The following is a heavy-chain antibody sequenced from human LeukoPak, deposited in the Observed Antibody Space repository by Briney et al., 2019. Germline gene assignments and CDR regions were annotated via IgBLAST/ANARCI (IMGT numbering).Heavy chain of an antibody. CDR3: ARAPAGSGSWFDP. D-gene: IGHD3-10*01. CDR1: GFTFNIFW. CDR2: IKEDGSVK. J-gene: IGHJ5*02. V-gene: IGHV3-7*04. Sequence: GGSLRLSCAASGFTFNIFWMSWVRQAPGKGLEWVANIKEDGSVKYYVDSAKGRFTISRDNDKNSLYLQMNRLRAEDTAVYYCARAPAGSGSWFDPWGQGTLVTVSS.